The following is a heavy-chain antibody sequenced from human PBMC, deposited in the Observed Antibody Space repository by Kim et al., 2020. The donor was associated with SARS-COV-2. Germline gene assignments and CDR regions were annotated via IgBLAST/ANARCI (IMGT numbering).Heavy chain of an antibody. CDR3: ARDQKVTMVRGVKYYGMDV. D-gene: IGHD3-10*01. CDR1: GGTFSSYA. Sequence: SVKVSCKASGGTFSSYAISWVRQAPGQGLEWMGGIIPIFGTANYAQKFQGRVTITADESTSTAYMELSSLRSEDTAVYYCARDQKVTMVRGVKYYGMDVWGQGTTVTVSS. CDR2: IIPIFGTA. J-gene: IGHJ6*02. V-gene: IGHV1-69*13.